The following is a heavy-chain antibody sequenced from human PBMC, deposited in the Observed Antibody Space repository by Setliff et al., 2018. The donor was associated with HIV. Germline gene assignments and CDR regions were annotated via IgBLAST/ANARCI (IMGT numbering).Heavy chain of an antibody. D-gene: IGHD3-22*01. CDR3: ASGDPMTAVDQLLERYYYMDV. CDR2: ISGDNGNT. J-gene: IGHJ6*03. CDR1: GYTFTTYG. V-gene: IGHV1-18*01. Sequence: ASVKVSCKASGYTFTTYGISWVRQAPGQGLEWMGWISGDNGNTNYAQKFQGRVTISADESTSTAYMELSSLRSEDTAVYYCASGDPMTAVDQLLERYYYMDVWGKGTTVTVSS.